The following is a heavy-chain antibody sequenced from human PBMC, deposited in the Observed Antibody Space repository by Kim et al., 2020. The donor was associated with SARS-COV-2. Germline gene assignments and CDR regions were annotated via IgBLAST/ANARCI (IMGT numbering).Heavy chain of an antibody. CDR1: GGSISSYY. J-gene: IGHJ4*02. D-gene: IGHD3-22*01. CDR2: IYYSGST. Sequence: SETLSLTCTVSGGSISSYYWSWIRQPPGKGLEWIGYIYYSGSTNYNPSLKSRVTISVDTSKNQFSLKLSSVTAADTAVYYCARVLDSSGYYPSIYFDYWGQGTLVTVSS. CDR3: ARVLDSSGYYPSIYFDY. V-gene: IGHV4-59*01.